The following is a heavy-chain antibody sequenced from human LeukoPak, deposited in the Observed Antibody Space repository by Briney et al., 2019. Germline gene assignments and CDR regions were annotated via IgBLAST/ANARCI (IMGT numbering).Heavy chain of an antibody. V-gene: IGHV1-46*01. CDR1: GYTFTSYY. CDR2: INPSGGST. D-gene: IGHD6-19*01. J-gene: IGHJ3*02. CDR3: ARGHIAVAGTRVAFDI. Sequence: ASVKVSCKASGYTFTSYYMHRVRQAPGQGLEWMGIINPSGGSTSYAQKFQGRVTMTRDTSTSTVYMELSSLRSEDTAVYYCARGHIAVAGTRVAFDIWGQGTMVTVSS.